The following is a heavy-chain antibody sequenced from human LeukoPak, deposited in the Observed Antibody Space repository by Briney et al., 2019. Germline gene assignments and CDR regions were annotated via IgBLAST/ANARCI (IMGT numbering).Heavy chain of an antibody. CDR2: ISASAGT. J-gene: IGHJ4*02. Sequence: PSETLSLTCTLSGDSISTYYWTWIRQPAGKRLEWIGRISASAGTNYNPSLKSRVTMSVDASRNQFSLILTSVTAADTAVYYCARDLGYHDYWGQGTLVTVSS. CDR3: ARDLGYHDY. V-gene: IGHV4-4*07. D-gene: IGHD3-16*01. CDR1: GDSISTYY.